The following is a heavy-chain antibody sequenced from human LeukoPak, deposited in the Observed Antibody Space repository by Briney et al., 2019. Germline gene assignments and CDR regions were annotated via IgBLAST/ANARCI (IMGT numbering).Heavy chain of an antibody. CDR3: ARGSELLVVPAAIALDY. D-gene: IGHD2-2*01. J-gene: IGHJ4*02. CDR2: INHSGST. Sequence: NPSETLSLTCAVYGGSFSGYYWSWIRQPPGKGLEWIGEINHSGSTNYNPSLKSRVTISVDTSKNQFSLKLSSVTAADTAVYYCARGSELLVVPAAIALDYWGQGTLVTVSS. V-gene: IGHV4-34*01. CDR1: GGSFSGYY.